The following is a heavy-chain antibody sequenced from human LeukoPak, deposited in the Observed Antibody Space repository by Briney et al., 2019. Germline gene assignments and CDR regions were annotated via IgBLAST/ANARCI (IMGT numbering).Heavy chain of an antibody. CDR1: GFPFSSYA. CDR3: VRGYSFGPYGMDV. Sequence: GSLRLSCSASGFPFSSYAMHWVRQAPGKGLEYVSAISDSGGSTYYVDSVKGRFTISRDNSKNTLYLQMSSPRAEDTAVYFCVRGYSFGPYGMDVWGQATTVTVSS. CDR2: ISDSGGST. J-gene: IGHJ6*02. V-gene: IGHV3-64D*09. D-gene: IGHD2-15*01.